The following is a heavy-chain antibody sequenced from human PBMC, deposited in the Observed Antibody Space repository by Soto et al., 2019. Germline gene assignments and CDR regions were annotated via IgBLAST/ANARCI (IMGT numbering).Heavy chain of an antibody. CDR2: INHSGST. CDR1: GGSFSGYY. V-gene: IGHV4-34*01. CDR3: ARVRDETTVTPYYFDY. Sequence: PSETLSLTCAVYGGSFSGYYWSWIRQPPGKGLEWIGEINHSGSTNYNPSLKSRVTMSVDTSKNQFSLKLSSVTAADTAVYYCARVRDETTVTPYYFDYWGQGTLVTVSS. J-gene: IGHJ4*02. D-gene: IGHD4-17*01.